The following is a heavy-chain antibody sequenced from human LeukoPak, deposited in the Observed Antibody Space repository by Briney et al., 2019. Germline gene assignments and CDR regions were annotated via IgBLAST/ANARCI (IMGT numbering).Heavy chain of an antibody. Sequence: GGSLRLSCAASGFTFSTYWMFWVRQAPGKGLVWVSRINPDGVTIYADSVKGRFTISRDNARKTLDLQMNSLRVEGTAVYYCASVAGGQSGNYYWGQGTLVTVSS. J-gene: IGHJ4*02. CDR1: GFTFSTYW. D-gene: IGHD1-26*01. CDR2: INPDGVT. CDR3: ASVAGGQSGNYY. V-gene: IGHV3-74*01.